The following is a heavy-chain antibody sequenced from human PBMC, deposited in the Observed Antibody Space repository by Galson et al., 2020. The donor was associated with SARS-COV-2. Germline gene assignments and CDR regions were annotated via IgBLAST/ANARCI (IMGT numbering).Heavy chain of an antibody. Sequence: SETLSLTCTVSGDSISSGGYYWRWIRQHPGKGLEWIGYIYYSGSTYYNPSLKSRVTISVDTPKNQFSLKLNSVTAADTAVYYCVRDRSGYGDFDYWGQGTLVTVSS. CDR2: IYYSGST. V-gene: IGHV4-31*03. CDR1: GDSISSGGYY. J-gene: IGHJ4*02. D-gene: IGHD5-12*01. CDR3: VRDRSGYGDFDY.